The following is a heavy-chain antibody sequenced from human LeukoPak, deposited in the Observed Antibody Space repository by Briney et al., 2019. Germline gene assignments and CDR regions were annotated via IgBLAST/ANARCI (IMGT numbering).Heavy chain of an antibody. CDR3: ARLTRLSTSPDRYYLDY. V-gene: IGHV4-4*09. CDR2: IYTSGGT. CDR1: GGSISSYH. D-gene: IGHD6-6*01. Sequence: PSETLSLTCTVSGGSISSYHWSWVRQPPGKGLEWIGYIYTSGGTNYIPSLKGRVTISIDTSKNQFSLKLSSVTAADSAVYYCARLTRLSTSPDRYYLDYWGQGTLVTVSS. J-gene: IGHJ4*02.